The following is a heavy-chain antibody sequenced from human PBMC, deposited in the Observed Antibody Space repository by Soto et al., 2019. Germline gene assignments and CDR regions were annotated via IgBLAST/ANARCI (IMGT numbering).Heavy chain of an antibody. J-gene: IGHJ4*01. Sequence: PGGSLRLSCAASGFTFSSYSMNWVRQAPGKGLEWVSSISSSSSYIYYADSVKGRFTISRDNAKNTLYLQMDSLRPEDTAVYYGAIAMAGKWYPFDDWGHGTLVTVSS. CDR3: AIAMAGKWYPFDD. D-gene: IGHD6-19*01. V-gene: IGHV3-21*01. CDR2: ISSSSSYI. CDR1: GFTFSSYS.